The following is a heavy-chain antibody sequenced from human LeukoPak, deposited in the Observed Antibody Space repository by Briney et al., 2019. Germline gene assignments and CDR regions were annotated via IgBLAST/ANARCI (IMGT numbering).Heavy chain of an antibody. V-gene: IGHV4-59*08. Sequence: SETLSLTCTVSGGSISSYYWSWIRQPPGKGLEWIGYIYYSGSTNYNPSLKSRVAISVDTSKNQFSLKLSSVTAADTAVYYCARGTHYFDYWGQGTLVTVSS. CDR2: IYYSGST. CDR1: GGSISSYY. CDR3: ARGTHYFDY. J-gene: IGHJ4*02. D-gene: IGHD3-10*01.